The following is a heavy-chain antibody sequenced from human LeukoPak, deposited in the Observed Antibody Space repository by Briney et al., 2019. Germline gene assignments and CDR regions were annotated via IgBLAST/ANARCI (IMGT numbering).Heavy chain of an antibody. CDR2: IYHSGST. V-gene: IGHV4-30-2*01. Sequence: SQTLSLTCTVSGGSISSGGYYWSWIRQPPGKGLEWIGYIYHSGSTYYNPSLKSRVTISVDRSKNQFSLKLSSVTAADTAVYYCARGGYYDILTGTPYFDYWGQGTLVTVSS. D-gene: IGHD3-9*01. J-gene: IGHJ4*02. CDR3: ARGGYYDILTGTPYFDY. CDR1: GGSISSGGYY.